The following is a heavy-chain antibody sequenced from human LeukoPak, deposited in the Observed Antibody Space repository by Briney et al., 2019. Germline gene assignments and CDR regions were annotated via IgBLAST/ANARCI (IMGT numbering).Heavy chain of an antibody. Sequence: PGGSLRLSCSASGFTVSSNYMSWVRQAPGMGLEWVLVLYSGGSTYYADSVKGRFTISRENSKNTLYLQMNSLRAEDTAVYYCARGSPYYYDSSGYQPYYYYMDVWGKGTTVTVSS. D-gene: IGHD3-22*01. CDR2: LYSGGST. J-gene: IGHJ6*03. CDR1: GFTVSSNY. V-gene: IGHV3-53*01. CDR3: ARGSPYYYDSSGYQPYYYYMDV.